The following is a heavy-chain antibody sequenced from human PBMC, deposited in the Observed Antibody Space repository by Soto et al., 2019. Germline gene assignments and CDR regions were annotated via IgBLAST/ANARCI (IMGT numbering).Heavy chain of an antibody. D-gene: IGHD1-1*01. CDR3: VRSGTARVIRHNWFDT. CDR1: GFTFNTYD. J-gene: IGHJ5*02. V-gene: IGHV3-21*01. Sequence: EVQLVESGGGLVKPGGSLRLSCAASGFTFNTYDMNWVRQAPGKGLEWVSSITTSSAYIYYADSLRGRITISRDNAKNSRCLHMKSLRPEDTAVYYCVRSGTARVIRHNWFDTWGQGTLVTVSS. CDR2: ITTSSAYI.